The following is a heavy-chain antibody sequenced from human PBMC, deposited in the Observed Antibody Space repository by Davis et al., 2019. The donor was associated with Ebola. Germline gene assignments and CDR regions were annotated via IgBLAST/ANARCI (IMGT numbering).Heavy chain of an antibody. D-gene: IGHD3-22*01. Sequence: GESLKISCAASGFTFSSYWMHWVRQAPGKGPVWVSRINSDGSSTSYADSVKGRFTISRDNAKNTLYLQMNSLRAEDTAVYYCARVGYYYDSSGYYASFDYWGQGTLVTVSS. J-gene: IGHJ4*02. CDR1: GFTFSSYW. CDR3: ARVGYYYDSSGYYASFDY. V-gene: IGHV3-74*01. CDR2: INSDGSST.